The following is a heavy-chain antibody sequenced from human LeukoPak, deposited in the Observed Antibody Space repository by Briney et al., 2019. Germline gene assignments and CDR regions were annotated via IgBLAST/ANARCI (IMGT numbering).Heavy chain of an antibody. J-gene: IGHJ4*02. CDR2: ISSSGSTI. CDR3: ARDPVSSSVDGYNFANFDY. CDR1: GFTFSSYE. D-gene: IGHD5-24*01. Sequence: PGGSLRLSCAASGFTFSSYEMNWVRQAPGKGLEWVSYISSSGSTIYYADSVKGRFTISGDNAKNSLYLQMNSLRAEDTAVYYCARDPVSSSVDGYNFANFDYWGQGTLVTVSS. V-gene: IGHV3-48*03.